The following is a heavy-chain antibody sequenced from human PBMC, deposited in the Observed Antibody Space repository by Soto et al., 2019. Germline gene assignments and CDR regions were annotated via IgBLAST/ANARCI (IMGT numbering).Heavy chain of an antibody. D-gene: IGHD3-10*01. J-gene: IGHJ5*02. Sequence: KPSETLSLTCTVSGGSISSSSYYWGWIRQPPGKGLEWIGSIYYSGSTYYKPSLKSRVTISVDTSKNQFSLKLSSVTAADTAVYYCARLGARRVTMVRGSGMNWFDPWGQGTLVTVSS. CDR3: ARLGARRVTMVRGSGMNWFDP. V-gene: IGHV4-39*01. CDR1: GGSISSSSYY. CDR2: IYYSGST.